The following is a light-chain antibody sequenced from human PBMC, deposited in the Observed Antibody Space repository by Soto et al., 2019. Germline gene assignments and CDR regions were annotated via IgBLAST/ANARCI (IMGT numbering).Light chain of an antibody. J-gene: IGKJ1*01. Sequence: AIRMTQSPSSFSASTGARFTITCRASQGISSYLAWYQQKPGKAPKLLIYAASTLQSGVPSRFSGSGSGTDFTLTISCLQSEDFATYYCQQYYSYPRTFGQGTKVDIK. CDR1: QGISSY. V-gene: IGKV1-8*01. CDR2: AAS. CDR3: QQYYSYPRT.